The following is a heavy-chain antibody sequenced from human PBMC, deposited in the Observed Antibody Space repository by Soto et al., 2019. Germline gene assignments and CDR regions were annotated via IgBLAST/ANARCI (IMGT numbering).Heavy chain of an antibody. CDR2: VYLGDST. Sequence: GGSLRLSCVVSGFAVRDYYMSWVRQAPGRGLEWISVVYLGDSTFYADSVQGRFTIFRDDSKNTLYLQMNNLRAEDTAIYYCAGGLLSGPLDHCGPGTLVTVSS. V-gene: IGHV3-53*01. D-gene: IGHD6-25*01. CDR3: AGGLLSGPLDH. J-gene: IGHJ4*02. CDR1: GFAVRDYY.